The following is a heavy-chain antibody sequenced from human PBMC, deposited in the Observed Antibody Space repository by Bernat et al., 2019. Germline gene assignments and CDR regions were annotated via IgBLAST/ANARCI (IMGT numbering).Heavy chain of an antibody. D-gene: IGHD6-13*01. CDR3: ARDPVAAVGTAFDI. J-gene: IGHJ3*02. CDR1: GDSISSSAW. CDR2: IYHNGNI. V-gene: IGHV4-4*02. Sequence: QVQLQESGPQLVKPSGTLSLTCVVSGDSISSSAWWSWVRQPPGKGLEWIAEIYHNGNINYNPSLRSRVTISIDKSKNQISLRLSSVTAADTAVYYCARDPVAAVGTAFDIWSQGTIVTVSS.